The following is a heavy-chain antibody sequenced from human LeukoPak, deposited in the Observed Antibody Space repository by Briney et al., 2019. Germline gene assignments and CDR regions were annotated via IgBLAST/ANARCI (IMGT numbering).Heavy chain of an antibody. D-gene: IGHD3-9*01. CDR1: GFTFSGYA. CDR2: ISGSGGST. Sequence: GGSLRLSCAASGFTFSGYAISWVRQAPGKGLEWVSAISGSGGSTYYADSVKGRFTISRDNSKNTLYLQMNSLRAEDTAVYYCAKASYYDILTGIDYWGQGTLVTVSS. J-gene: IGHJ4*02. CDR3: AKASYYDILTGIDY. V-gene: IGHV3-23*01.